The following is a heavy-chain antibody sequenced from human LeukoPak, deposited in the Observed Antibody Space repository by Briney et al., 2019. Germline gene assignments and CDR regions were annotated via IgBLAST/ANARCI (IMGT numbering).Heavy chain of an antibody. D-gene: IGHD3-9*01. V-gene: IGHV3-23*01. J-gene: IGHJ4*02. CDR2: ISGSGGST. CDR1: GFTFSSYA. Sequence: GGSLRLSCAASGFTFSSYAMSWVRQAPGKGLEWVSAISGSGGSTYYADSVKGRSTISRDNSKNTLYLQMNSLRAEDTAVYYCAKDASRILRYFDWLLDYWGQGTLVTVSS. CDR3: AKDASRILRYFDWLLDY.